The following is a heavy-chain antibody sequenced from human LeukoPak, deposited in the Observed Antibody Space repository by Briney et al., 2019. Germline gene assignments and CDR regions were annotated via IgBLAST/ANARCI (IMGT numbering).Heavy chain of an antibody. CDR2: ISPDGNLE. J-gene: IGHJ4*02. V-gene: IGHV3-30*18. CDR1: GFTFTTFG. D-gene: IGHD1/OR15-1a*01. CDR3: AKINNNDDY. Sequence: GRSLRLSCAASGFTFTTFGIHWVRQAPGKGLEWVAAISPDGNLEYYTDSVKGRFTISGDNSKNMIYLQMSSLRGEDSALYYCAKINNNDDYWGQGTLVTVSS.